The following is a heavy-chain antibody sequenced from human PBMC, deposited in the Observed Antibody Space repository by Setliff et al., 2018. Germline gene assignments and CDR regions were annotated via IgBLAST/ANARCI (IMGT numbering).Heavy chain of an antibody. CDR3: ARSFSRREKFLLDY. Sequence: SETLSLTCAVSGYSIGYSIGSGHYWGWIRQPPGKGLDWIGSVYHRGSTYYNPSLESRVTISVDTSMNQFSLKLSSVTAADTAVYSCARSFSRREKFLLDYWGQGALVTVSS. J-gene: IGHJ4*02. CDR1: GYSIGYSIGSGHY. CDR2: VYHRGST. V-gene: IGHV4-38-2*01.